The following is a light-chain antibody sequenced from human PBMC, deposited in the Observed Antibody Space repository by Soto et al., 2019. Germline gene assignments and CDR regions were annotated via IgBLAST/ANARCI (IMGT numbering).Light chain of an antibody. V-gene: IGKV3-11*01. CDR1: QSVXKNY. J-gene: IGKJ4*02. Sequence: LTQCPCTISPPRRERETLSCRARQSVXKNYKPWYQQNPGQAPSVLTYAASNRETGSPARLSGSGSETDFTLTISSLEPADVEAYYCQQRSDGTRTVGEGTKVDIK. CDR2: AAS. CDR3: QQRSDGTRT.